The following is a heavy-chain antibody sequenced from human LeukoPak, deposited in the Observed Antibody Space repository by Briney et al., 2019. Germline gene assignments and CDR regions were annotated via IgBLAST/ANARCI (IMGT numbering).Heavy chain of an antibody. CDR1: GFTFSGSA. CDR2: IRSKANNYAT. Sequence: GGSLRLSCAASGFTFSGSAMHWVRQASGKGLEWVGRIRSKANNYATAYAASVQGRFTISRDDSKNTAYLQMNSLKTEDTAVYYCTRFNQQPYGMEVWGQGTTVTVSS. V-gene: IGHV3-73*01. CDR3: TRFNQQPYGMEV. D-gene: IGHD1/OR15-1a*01. J-gene: IGHJ6*02.